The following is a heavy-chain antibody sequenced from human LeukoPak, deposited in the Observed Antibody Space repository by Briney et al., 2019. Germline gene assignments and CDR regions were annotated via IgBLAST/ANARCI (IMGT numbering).Heavy chain of an antibody. CDR2: IYYSGST. Sequence: PETLSLTCTVSGGSISSYYWSWIRQPPGKGLEWIGYIYYSGSTNYNPSLKSRVTISVDTSKNQFSLKLSSVTAADTAVYYCARDGGYSYGPRNNWFDPWGQGTLVTVSS. V-gene: IGHV4-59*01. J-gene: IGHJ5*02. D-gene: IGHD5-18*01. CDR1: GGSISSYY. CDR3: ARDGGYSYGPRNNWFDP.